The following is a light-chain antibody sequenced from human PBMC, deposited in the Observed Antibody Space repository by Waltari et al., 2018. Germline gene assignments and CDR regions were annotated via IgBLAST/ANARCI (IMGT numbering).Light chain of an antibody. CDR2: GAS. CDR3: QQYNSWPRT. CDR1: QSVGSK. Sequence: EIVMTQSPATLSVSPGERATLSCRASQSVGSKLAWYQQKPGQAPRPLIYGASTRATGIPARFSGSGSGTEFTLTISSLQSEDFAVYYCQQYNSWPRTFGQGTKVEIK. J-gene: IGKJ1*01. V-gene: IGKV3-15*01.